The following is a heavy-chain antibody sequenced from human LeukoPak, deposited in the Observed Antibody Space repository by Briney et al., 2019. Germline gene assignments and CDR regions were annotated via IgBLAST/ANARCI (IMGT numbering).Heavy chain of an antibody. CDR1: RYPNTSYG. D-gene: IGHD3-22*01. J-gene: IGHJ3*02. Sequence: ASVQVSCKNSRYPNTSYGISWVQQAPGQGLKKMGWISAYNGNTNYAQKLQGRVTMTTDTSTSTAYMELRSLRSDDTAVYYWAREFSESSGFGGAFDIWGQGTMVTVSS. CDR2: ISAYNGNT. CDR3: AREFSESSGFGGAFDI. V-gene: IGHV1-18*01.